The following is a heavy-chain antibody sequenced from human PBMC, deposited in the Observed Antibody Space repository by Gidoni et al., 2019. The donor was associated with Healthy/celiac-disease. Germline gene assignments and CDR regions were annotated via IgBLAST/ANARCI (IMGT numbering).Heavy chain of an antibody. Sequence: QLQLQESGPGLVKPSETLSLTCTVSGGSISSSSYYWGWIRQPPGKGLEWIGSIYYSGSTYYNPSLKSRVTISVDTSKNQFSLKLSSVTAADTAVYYCARREYCGGDCYWAFDIWGQGTMVTVSS. CDR3: ARREYCGGDCYWAFDI. CDR2: IYYSGST. D-gene: IGHD2-21*02. V-gene: IGHV4-39*01. J-gene: IGHJ3*02. CDR1: GGSISSSSYY.